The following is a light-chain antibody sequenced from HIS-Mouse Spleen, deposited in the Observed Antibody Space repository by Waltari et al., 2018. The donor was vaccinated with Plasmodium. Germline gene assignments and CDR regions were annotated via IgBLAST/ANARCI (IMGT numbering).Light chain of an antibody. CDR3: YSTDSSGNHRV. CDR1: ALPKKY. Sequence: SYELTQPPSVSVSPGQTARITCSGDALPKKYAYWYQQKSGQARVLVSYEDSKRPSGIPERVSGSSAGTMATLTISGAQVEDEADYYGYSTDSSGNHRVFGGGTKLTVL. V-gene: IGLV3-10*01. J-gene: IGLJ3*02. CDR2: EDS.